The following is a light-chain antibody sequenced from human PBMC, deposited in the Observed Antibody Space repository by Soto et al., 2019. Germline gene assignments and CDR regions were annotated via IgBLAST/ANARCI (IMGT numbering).Light chain of an antibody. CDR1: SSDVGGYNY. Sequence: QSALTQPASVSGSPGQSITISCTGTSSDVGGYNYVSWYQQHPGKAPKLMIYDVSNRPSGVSNRFSGSKSGNTASLTISGRQAEDEAEYYCSSYTSSSLYVFGTGTKVTVL. CDR3: SSYTSSSLYV. V-gene: IGLV2-14*01. J-gene: IGLJ1*01. CDR2: DVS.